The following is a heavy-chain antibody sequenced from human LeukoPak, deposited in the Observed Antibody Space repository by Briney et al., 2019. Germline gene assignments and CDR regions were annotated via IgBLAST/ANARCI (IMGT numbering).Heavy chain of an antibody. D-gene: IGHD6-13*01. CDR1: GFTFSSYA. CDR2: ISGSGGST. CDR3: AKDVDSSSWFHYFDY. Sequence: GSLRLSCAASGFTFSSYAMSWVRQAPGKGLEWVSAISGSGGSTYYADSVKGRFTISRDNSKNTLYLQMNSLRAEDTAVYYCAKDVDSSSWFHYFDYWGQGTLVTVSS. J-gene: IGHJ4*02. V-gene: IGHV3-23*01.